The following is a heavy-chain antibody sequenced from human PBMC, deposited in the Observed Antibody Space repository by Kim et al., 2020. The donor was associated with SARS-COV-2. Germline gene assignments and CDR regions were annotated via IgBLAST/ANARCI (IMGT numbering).Heavy chain of an antibody. CDR1: GFTFSSYW. CDR3: ARGLTAMVYPPTSPRTPDY. Sequence: GGSLRLSCAASGFTFSSYWMHWVRQAPGKGLVWVSRINSDGSSTSYADSVKGRFTISRDNAKNTLYLQMNSLRAEDTAVYYCARGLTAMVYPPTSPRTPDYWGEGTLVSVSS. CDR2: INSDGSST. J-gene: IGHJ4*02. D-gene: IGHD5-18*01. V-gene: IGHV3-74*01.